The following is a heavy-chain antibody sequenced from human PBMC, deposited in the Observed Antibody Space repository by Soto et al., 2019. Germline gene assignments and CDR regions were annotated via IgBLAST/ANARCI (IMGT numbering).Heavy chain of an antibody. CDR1: GYSFTNYW. CDR2: IYPGDSDT. CDR3: ARRKASSTTSLTFRAGFDY. Sequence: PGESLKISCKGSGYSFTNYWIGWVRQMPGKGLEWMGLIYPGDSDTRYSPSFEGQVTTSADKSISTVYLQWSGLKASDTAMYYCARRKASSTTSLTFRAGFDYWGQGTLVTVSS. J-gene: IGHJ4*02. D-gene: IGHD2-2*01. V-gene: IGHV5-51*01.